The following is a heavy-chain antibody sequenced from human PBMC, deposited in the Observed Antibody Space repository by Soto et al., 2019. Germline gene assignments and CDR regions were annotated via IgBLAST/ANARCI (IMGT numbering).Heavy chain of an antibody. CDR3: ARRYRYIFGY. CDR2: IYYSGST. J-gene: IGHJ4*02. Sequence: ETLSLTCTVSGGSISSYYWSWIRQPPGKGLEWIGYIYYSGSTNYNPSLKSRVTISVDTSKNQFSLKLSSVTAADTAVYYCARRYRYIFGYWGQGTLVIVSS. CDR1: GGSISSYY. V-gene: IGHV4-59*08. D-gene: IGHD1-1*01.